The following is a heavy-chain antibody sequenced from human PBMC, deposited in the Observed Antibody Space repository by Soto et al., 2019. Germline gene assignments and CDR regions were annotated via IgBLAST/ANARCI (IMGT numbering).Heavy chain of an antibody. V-gene: IGHV4-61*01. CDR3: ARAAYDYGDYGQYYYYYGMDV. Sequence: QVQLQESGPGLVKPSETLSLTCTVSGGSVSSANYYWSWIRQPPGKGLEWIGYIYRTGGTKYNPSLKRRVTISIDTSKNQFSLKLSSVTAADTAVYYCARAAYDYGDYGQYYYYYGMDVWGQGTTVTVSS. J-gene: IGHJ6*02. D-gene: IGHD4-17*01. CDR2: IYRTGGT. CDR1: GGSVSSANYY.